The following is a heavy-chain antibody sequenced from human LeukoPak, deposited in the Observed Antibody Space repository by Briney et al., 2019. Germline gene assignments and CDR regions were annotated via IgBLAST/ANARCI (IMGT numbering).Heavy chain of an antibody. CDR2: IYTSGST. CDR1: GDSINNGSYY. J-gene: IGHJ4*02. Sequence: SQTLSLTCTVAGDSINNGSYYWSWIRQPAGKGLEWIGRIYTSGSTRYNPSLKSRLTISVDTSKNQFSLKLSSVTAADTAVYYCARAPYRYYFDYWGQGTLVTVSS. D-gene: IGHD1-26*01. V-gene: IGHV4-61*02. CDR3: ARAPYRYYFDY.